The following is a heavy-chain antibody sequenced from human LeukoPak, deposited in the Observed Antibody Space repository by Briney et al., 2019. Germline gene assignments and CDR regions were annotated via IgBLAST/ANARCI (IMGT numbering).Heavy chain of an antibody. Sequence: VKVSCKASGYTFTSYDINWVRQATGQGLEWMGWMNPNSGNTGYAQKFQGRVTMTRNTSISTAYIELSSLRSGDTAVYYCARDLYGSGSYYSGLIGYWGQGTLVTVSS. J-gene: IGHJ4*02. V-gene: IGHV1-8*01. CDR2: MNPNSGNT. CDR1: GYTFTSYD. D-gene: IGHD3-10*01. CDR3: ARDLYGSGSYYSGLIGY.